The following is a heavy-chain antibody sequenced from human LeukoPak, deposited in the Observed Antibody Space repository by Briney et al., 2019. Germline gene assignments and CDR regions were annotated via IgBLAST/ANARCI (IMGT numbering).Heavy chain of an antibody. CDR3: ARSGSYGLAFDI. CDR1: GGSFSGYY. Sequence: ETLSLTCAVYGGSFSGYYWSWIRQPPGKGLEWIGEINHSGSTNYNPSLKSRVTISVDTSKNQFSLKLSSVTAADTAVYYCARSGSYGLAFDIWGQGTMVTVSS. D-gene: IGHD1-26*01. CDR2: INHSGST. J-gene: IGHJ3*02. V-gene: IGHV4-34*01.